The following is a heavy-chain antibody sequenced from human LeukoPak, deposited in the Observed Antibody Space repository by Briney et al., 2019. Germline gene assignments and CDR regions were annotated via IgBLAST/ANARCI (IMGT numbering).Heavy chain of an antibody. D-gene: IGHD2-2*01. CDR2: INAYYGNT. V-gene: IGHV1-18*04. CDR1: GFTFTSYY. Sequence: GASVKVSCKASGFTFTSYYMHWVRQAPGQGLEWMGWINAYYGNTHYAQKLQGRVTMTTDTSTSTAYMELRSLKSDDTAVYYCARGSEGGTDIVVVPAAPEGYWGQGSLVTVSS. CDR3: ARGSEGGTDIVVVPAAPEGY. J-gene: IGHJ4*02.